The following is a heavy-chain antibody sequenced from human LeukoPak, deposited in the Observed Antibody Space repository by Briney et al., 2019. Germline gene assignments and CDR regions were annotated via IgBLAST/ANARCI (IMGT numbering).Heavy chain of an antibody. Sequence: GRSLRLSCAASGFTFSRFGMHWVRQAPGKGLEWVAVIWYDGSNKYYADSVKGRFTISRDNSKNTLYLQMNSLRAEDTAVYYCARGSGSFSGGFDYWGQGTLVTVSS. V-gene: IGHV3-33*01. CDR2: IWYDGSNK. CDR3: ARGSGSFSGGFDY. D-gene: IGHD1-26*01. J-gene: IGHJ4*02. CDR1: GFTFSRFG.